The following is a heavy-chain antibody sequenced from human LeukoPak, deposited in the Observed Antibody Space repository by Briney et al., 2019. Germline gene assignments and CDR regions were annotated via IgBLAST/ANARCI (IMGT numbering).Heavy chain of an antibody. CDR3: AKGYSSGWYGYPVDY. V-gene: IGHV3-23*01. CDR1: GFTFSSYA. D-gene: IGHD6-19*01. CDR2: ISGSGGST. Sequence: GGSLRLSCAASGFTFSSYAMSWVRQAPGKGLEWVSAISGSGGSTYYADSVKGRFTISRDNSKNTLYLQMNSLRAEDTAVYYCAKGYSSGWYGYPVDYWGQGTLVTVSS. J-gene: IGHJ4*02.